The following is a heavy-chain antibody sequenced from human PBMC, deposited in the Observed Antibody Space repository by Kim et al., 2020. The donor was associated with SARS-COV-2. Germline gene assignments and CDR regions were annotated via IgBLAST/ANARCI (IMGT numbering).Heavy chain of an antibody. CDR2: ISGNGGST. J-gene: IGHJ4*02. D-gene: IGHD3-10*01. V-gene: IGHV3-23*01. CDR1: GFTFSSYA. CDR3: AKVPLPYYYGSGIFY. Sequence: GGSLRLSCAASGFTFSSYAMSWVRQAPGKGLEWVSAISGNGGSTYYADSVKGRFTISRDNSKNTLYLQMNSLRAEDTAVYYCAKVPLPYYYGSGIFYWGQGTLVTVST.